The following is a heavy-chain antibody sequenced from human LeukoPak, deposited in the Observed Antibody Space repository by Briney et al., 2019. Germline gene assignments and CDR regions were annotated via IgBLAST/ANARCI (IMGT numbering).Heavy chain of an antibody. Sequence: ASETLSLTCTVSGGSIRSYYWTWIRQPPGKGLEWIGYIYYNGSTNYNPSLKSRVTISVDTSKNQFSLKLSSVTAADTAVYYCARTTMVRGTYYMDVWGKGTTVTISS. CDR2: IYYNGST. CDR1: GGSIRSYY. V-gene: IGHV4-59*01. CDR3: ARTTMVRGTYYMDV. J-gene: IGHJ6*03. D-gene: IGHD3-10*01.